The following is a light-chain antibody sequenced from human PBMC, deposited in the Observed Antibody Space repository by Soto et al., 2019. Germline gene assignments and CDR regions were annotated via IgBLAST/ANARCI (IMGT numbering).Light chain of an antibody. CDR3: SSYSDTNYHYV. CDR2: EVS. CDR1: SSDVGGYNY. J-gene: IGLJ1*01. Sequence: QSALTQPPSTSGSFGQSVTITCTGTSSDVGGYNYVSWYQQHPGKAPKLMIYEVSERPSGVPDRFSGSKSGNTASLTVSGLQADDEADYYYSSYSDTNYHYVFGTGTKVTV. V-gene: IGLV2-8*01.